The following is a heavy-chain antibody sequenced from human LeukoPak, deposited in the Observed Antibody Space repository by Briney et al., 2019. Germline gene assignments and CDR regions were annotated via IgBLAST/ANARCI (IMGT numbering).Heavy chain of an antibody. CDR1: GFTFRSYG. V-gene: IGHV3-33*01. CDR2: IWYDGSNK. J-gene: IGHJ4*02. Sequence: GGSLRLSCAASGFTFRSYGMVWVRQAPGKGLECVALIWYDGSNKNYADFVKGRFTISKDNSKNTLYLQMNSLRAEDTAVYYCARGMTTVTTFDYWGQGTLVTVSS. D-gene: IGHD4-17*01. CDR3: ARGMTTVTTFDY.